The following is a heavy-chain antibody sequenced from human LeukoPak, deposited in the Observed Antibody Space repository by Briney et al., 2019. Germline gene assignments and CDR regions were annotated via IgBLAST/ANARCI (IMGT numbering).Heavy chain of an antibody. J-gene: IGHJ6*04. V-gene: IGHV1-69*05. D-gene: IGHD3-3*01. CDR1: GGTFSSYA. CDR2: IIPIFGTA. CDR3: ARLRENWSGWGTTTGDV. Sequence: SVTVSCKASGGTFSSYAISWVRQAPGQGLEWMGRIIPIFGTANYAQKFQGRVTITTDESTSTAYMELSSLRSEDTAVYYCARLRENWSGWGTTTGDVWGKGTTVTVSS.